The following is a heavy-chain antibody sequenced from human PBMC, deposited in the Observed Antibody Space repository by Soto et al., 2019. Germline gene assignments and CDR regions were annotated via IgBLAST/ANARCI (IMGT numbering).Heavy chain of an antibody. CDR1: GFTFTTYA. V-gene: IGHV3-23*01. CDR2: VTDSGGKT. D-gene: IGHD1-26*01. J-gene: IGHJ4*02. Sequence: GGSLRLSCAASGFTFTTYAMSWVRQAPGKGLEWVSGVTDSGGKTYYADSVKGRFTISRDNSKNTLYLQMNILRAEDTAVYYCAKGFIGAAPTHQINYWGQAILVTESS. CDR3: AKGFIGAAPTHQINY.